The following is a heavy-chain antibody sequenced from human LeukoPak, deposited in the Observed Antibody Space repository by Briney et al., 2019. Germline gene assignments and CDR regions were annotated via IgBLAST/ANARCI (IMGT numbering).Heavy chain of an antibody. D-gene: IGHD3-10*01. CDR1: GGSISSGVYS. CDR3: ARGLDYYGSGSYLNNWFDP. CDR2: IYHSGGT. Sequence: SETLSLTCAVSGGSISSGVYSWSWIRQPPGKGLEWIGSIYHSGGTYCNPSLRSRVTLSLDRSNNQFSLTLNSVTAADTAVYYCARGLDYYGSGSYLNNWFDPWGQGTLVTVSS. J-gene: IGHJ5*02. V-gene: IGHV4-30-2*01.